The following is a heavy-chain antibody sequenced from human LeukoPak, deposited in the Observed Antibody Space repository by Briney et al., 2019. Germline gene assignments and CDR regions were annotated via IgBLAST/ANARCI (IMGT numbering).Heavy chain of an antibody. CDR3: ARGRGWGYYGSGSYSQFDY. CDR2: IWYDGSNK. J-gene: IGHJ4*02. D-gene: IGHD3-10*01. CDR1: GFTFSSYG. V-gene: IGHV3-33*01. Sequence: GRSLRLSCAASGFTFSSYGMHWVRQAPGKGLEWVAVIWYDGSNKYYADSVKGRFTIYRDNSKNTLYLQMNSLRAEDTAVYYCARGRGWGYYGSGSYSQFDYWGQGTLVTVSS.